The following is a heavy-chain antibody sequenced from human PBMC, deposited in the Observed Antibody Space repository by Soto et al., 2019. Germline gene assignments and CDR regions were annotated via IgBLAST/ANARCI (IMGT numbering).Heavy chain of an antibody. CDR3: AKDISPWGPARGMDV. V-gene: IGHV3-9*01. CDR2: ISWNSGSI. Sequence: GGSLRLSCAASGFTFDDYAMHWVRQAPGKGLEWVSGISWNSGSIGYADSVKGRFTISRDNAKNSLYLQMNSLRAEDTALYYCAKDISPWGPARGMDVWGQGPTVTVSS. J-gene: IGHJ6*02. CDR1: GFTFDDYA. D-gene: IGHD3-16*01.